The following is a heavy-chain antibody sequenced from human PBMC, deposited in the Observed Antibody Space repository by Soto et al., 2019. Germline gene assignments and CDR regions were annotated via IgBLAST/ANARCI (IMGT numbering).Heavy chain of an antibody. J-gene: IGHJ6*02. D-gene: IGHD6-19*01. CDR2: ISSSGSTI. Sequence: GGSLRLSCAASGFTFSSYEMNWVRQAPGKGLEWVSYISSSGSTIYYADSVKGRFTISRDNAKNSLYLQMNSLRVEDTAVYYCQQWLTKPRGMDVWGQGTTVTV. V-gene: IGHV3-48*03. CDR1: GFTFSSYE. CDR3: QQWLTKPRGMDV.